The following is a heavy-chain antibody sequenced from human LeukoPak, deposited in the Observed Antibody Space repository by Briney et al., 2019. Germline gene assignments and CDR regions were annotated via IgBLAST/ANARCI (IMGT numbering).Heavy chain of an antibody. CDR1: GGTFSSYA. CDR2: IIPIFGTA. CDR3: ARGDSHPDIYYYYGMDV. D-gene: IGHD3-22*01. V-gene: IGHV1-69*13. J-gene: IGHJ6*02. Sequence: GASVKVSCKASGGTFSSYAISWVRQAPGQGLEWMGGIIPIFGTANYAHKFQGRVTITADESTSTAYMELSSLRSEDTAVYYCARGDSHPDIYYYYGMDVWGQGTTVTVSS.